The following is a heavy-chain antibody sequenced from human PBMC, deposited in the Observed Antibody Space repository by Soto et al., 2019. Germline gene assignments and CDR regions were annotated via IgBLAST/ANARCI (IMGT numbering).Heavy chain of an antibody. CDR2: IYPGNSDT. J-gene: IGHJ4*02. Sequence: PGESLKISCKGSGYNFANYWIDWVRQMPGKGLEWMGIIYPGNSDTRYSPSFQGQVTISADTSISIAYLEWSSLKASDTAIYYCARHVYYDVLKKNYWGQGTLVTVSS. CDR3: ARHVYYDVLKKNY. V-gene: IGHV5-51*01. D-gene: IGHD3-9*01. CDR1: GYNFANYW.